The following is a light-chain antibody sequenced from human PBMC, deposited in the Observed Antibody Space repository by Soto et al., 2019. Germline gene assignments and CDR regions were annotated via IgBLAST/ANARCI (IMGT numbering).Light chain of an antibody. Sequence: DIQMTQSPSTLSASVGDRVTITCRASQSISGRLAWCQQKPGKAPKLLIYDVSSLESGVPSRFRGSGSEKEFTLTISSLQPDDFATYYCQNNDSYPLTFGGGTKVEIK. CDR1: QSISGR. CDR2: DVS. CDR3: QNNDSYPLT. J-gene: IGKJ4*01. V-gene: IGKV1-5*01.